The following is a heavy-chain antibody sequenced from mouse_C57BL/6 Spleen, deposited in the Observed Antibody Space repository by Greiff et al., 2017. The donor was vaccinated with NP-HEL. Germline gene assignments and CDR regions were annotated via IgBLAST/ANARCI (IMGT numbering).Heavy chain of an antibody. CDR3: ARSRHWDVWFAY. D-gene: IGHD4-1*01. J-gene: IGHJ3*01. Sequence: VQLQQPGTELVKPGASVKLSCKASGYTFTCYWMHWVKQRPGQGLEWIGNINPSNGGTNYNEKFKSKATLTVDKSSSTAYMQLSSLTSEDSAVYYCARSRHWDVWFAYWGQGTLVTVSA. V-gene: IGHV1-53*01. CDR1: GYTFTCYW. CDR2: INPSNGGT.